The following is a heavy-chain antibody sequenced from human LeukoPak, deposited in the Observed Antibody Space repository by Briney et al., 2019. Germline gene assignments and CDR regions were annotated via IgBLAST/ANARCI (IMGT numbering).Heavy chain of an antibody. J-gene: IGHJ4*02. CDR3: ARVSSDYGDYKSDY. CDR2: ISSSSSTI. V-gene: IGHV3-48*02. D-gene: IGHD4-17*01. Sequence: QPGGSLLLSCAASGFTFSSYSMNCVRPAPGKGLEGGSYISSSSSTIYYAASVKGRFTISRDNAKNSLYLQMNSLRDEDTAVYYCARVSSDYGDYKSDYWGQGTLVTVSS. CDR1: GFTFSSYS.